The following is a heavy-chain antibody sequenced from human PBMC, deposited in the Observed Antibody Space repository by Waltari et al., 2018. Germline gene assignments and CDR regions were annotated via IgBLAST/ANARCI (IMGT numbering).Heavy chain of an antibody. CDR1: GFTFSNYW. Sequence: EVQLVESGGGLVQPGGSLSLSCAPSGFTFSNYWMDWVRQAPGKGVEWVANIKQDGSESHYGDSVKGRFTISRDNAQNLLYLQMNSLRAGDTAVYYCSVSLNYWGQGTLVTVSS. J-gene: IGHJ4*02. V-gene: IGHV3-7*01. CDR3: SVSLNY. CDR2: IKQDGSES.